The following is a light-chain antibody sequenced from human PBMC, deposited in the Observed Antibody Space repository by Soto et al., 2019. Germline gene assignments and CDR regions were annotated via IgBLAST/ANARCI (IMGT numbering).Light chain of an antibody. CDR1: SRDVGGYNY. J-gene: IGLJ1*01. Sequence: QSVLTQPASVSGSPGQSITIACTGTSRDVGGYNYVSWYQQHPGKAPKLMIYEVNNRPSGVSNRFSGSKSGNTASLTISGLQAEDEADYYCSSYTSSSTLYVFGSGTKVTVL. CDR2: EVN. CDR3: SSYTSSSTLYV. V-gene: IGLV2-14*01.